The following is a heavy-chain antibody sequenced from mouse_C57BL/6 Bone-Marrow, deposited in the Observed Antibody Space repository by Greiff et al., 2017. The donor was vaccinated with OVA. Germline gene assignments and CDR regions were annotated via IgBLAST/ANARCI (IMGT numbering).Heavy chain of an antibody. D-gene: IGHD2-10*02. J-gene: IGHJ2*01. Sequence: QVQLQQPGAELVMPGASVKLSCKASGYTFTSYWMHWVKQRPGQGLEWIGEIDPSDSYTNYNQKFKGKSTLTVDKSSSTAYMQLSSLTSEDSAVYYCAIVWLRDYWGQGTTLTVSS. CDR2: IDPSDSYT. V-gene: IGHV1-69*01. CDR3: AIVWLRDY. CDR1: GYTFTSYW.